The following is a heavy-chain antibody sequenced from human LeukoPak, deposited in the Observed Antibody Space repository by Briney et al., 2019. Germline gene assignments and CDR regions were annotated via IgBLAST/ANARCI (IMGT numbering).Heavy chain of an antibody. CDR3: ARYRYSIPNYFFDY. J-gene: IGHJ4*02. Sequence: GGSLRLSCAASGFTFSRYSMNWVRQAPGKGLEWVANIKHDGSEKNYVDSVKGRFTISRDNAKNSLYLQMNSLRAEDTAVYYCARYRYSIPNYFFDYWAQGTLVTVSS. CDR1: GFTFSRYS. D-gene: IGHD1-26*01. V-gene: IGHV3-7*01. CDR2: IKHDGSEK.